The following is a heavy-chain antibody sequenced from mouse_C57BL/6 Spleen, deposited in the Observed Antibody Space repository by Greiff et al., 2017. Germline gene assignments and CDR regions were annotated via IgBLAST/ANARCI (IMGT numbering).Heavy chain of an antibody. J-gene: IGHJ3*01. CDR1: GYAFSSSW. Sequence: QVQLQQSGPELVKPGASVKLSCKASGYAFSSSWMNWVKQRPGKGLEWIGRIYPGDGDTNYNGKFKGKATLTADKSSSTAYMQLSSLTSEDSAVYFCARDDYAEGFAYWGQGTLVTVSA. D-gene: IGHD2-4*01. V-gene: IGHV1-82*01. CDR2: IYPGDGDT. CDR3: ARDDYAEGFAY.